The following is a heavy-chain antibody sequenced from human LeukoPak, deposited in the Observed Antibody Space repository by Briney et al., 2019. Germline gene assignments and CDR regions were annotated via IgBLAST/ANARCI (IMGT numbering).Heavy chain of an antibody. Sequence: SETLSLTCIVSGGSISGYYWGWIRQPPGKGLEWIGSIYYSGSTYYNPSLKSRVTISVDTSKNQFSLKLSSVTAADTAVYYCARHVTTTYFDYWGQGTLVTVSS. CDR3: ARHVTTTYFDY. CDR1: GGSISGYY. CDR2: IYYSGST. D-gene: IGHD4-11*01. J-gene: IGHJ4*02. V-gene: IGHV4-39*01.